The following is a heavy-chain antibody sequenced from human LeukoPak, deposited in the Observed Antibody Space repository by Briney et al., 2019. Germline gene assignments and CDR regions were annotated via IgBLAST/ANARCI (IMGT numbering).Heavy chain of an antibody. CDR3: VREVNVDRRFDY. CDR1: GFNFSSYG. V-gene: IGHV3-33*01. D-gene: IGHD5-12*01. J-gene: IGHJ4*02. CDR2: IWFDGSNI. Sequence: GRSLRLSCAASGFNFSSYGMHWVRQAPGKGLEWVTSIWFDGSNIHYADSVKGRVIISRDNSKSALYLQMNSLRAEDTAVYYCVREVNVDRRFDYWGQGTLVTVSS.